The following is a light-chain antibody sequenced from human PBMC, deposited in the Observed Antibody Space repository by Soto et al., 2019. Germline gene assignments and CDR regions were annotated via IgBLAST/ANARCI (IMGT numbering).Light chain of an antibody. CDR2: EDN. CDR1: SGSIASNY. Sequence: NFMLTQPHSVSESPGKTVTISCTRSSGSIASNYVQWYQQRPGSAPTTVIYEDNQRPSGVPDRFSGSIDSSSNSASLTISGLKTEDEADYYCQSYDSRNHNVFGTGTKLTVL. J-gene: IGLJ1*01. CDR3: QSYDSRNHNV. V-gene: IGLV6-57*04.